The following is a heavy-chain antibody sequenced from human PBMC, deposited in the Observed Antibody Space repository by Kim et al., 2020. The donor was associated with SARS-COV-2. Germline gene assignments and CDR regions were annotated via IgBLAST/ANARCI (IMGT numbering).Heavy chain of an antibody. CDR2: IWYDGSNK. D-gene: IGHD5-12*01. J-gene: IGHJ6*02. CDR3: ARETLIVATIKYYYYGMDV. CDR1: GFTFSSYG. V-gene: IGHV3-33*01. Sequence: GGSLRLSCAASGFTFSSYGMHWVRQAPGKGLEWVAVIWYDGSNKYYADSVKGRFTISRDNSKNTLYLQMNSLRAEDTAVYYCARETLIVATIKYYYYGMDVWGQGTTVTVSS.